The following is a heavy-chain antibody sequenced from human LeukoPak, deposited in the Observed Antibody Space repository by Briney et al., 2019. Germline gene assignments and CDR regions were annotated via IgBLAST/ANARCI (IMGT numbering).Heavy chain of an antibody. CDR1: EFTFSTYG. Sequence: GGSLRLSCAASEFTFSTYGMHWVRQAPGKGLEYVSGLSSNGVSSYYANSVKGRFTISRDNSKNTLYLQMGSLRAEDMAVYYCARDADSSGWTTRGMDVWGRGTTVTVSS. D-gene: IGHD6-19*01. CDR3: ARDADSSGWTTRGMDV. CDR2: LSSNGVSS. J-gene: IGHJ6*02. V-gene: IGHV3-64*01.